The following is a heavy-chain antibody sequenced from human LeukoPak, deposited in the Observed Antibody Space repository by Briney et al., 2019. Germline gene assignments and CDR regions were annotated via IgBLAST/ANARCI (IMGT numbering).Heavy chain of an antibody. CDR3: AKDTVEGSGD. Sequence: GGFLRLSCAASGFTFSYYAMTWVRQAPRKGLELVSAICGSCYSTFYADFVKGRFTISRDSSKNTLYLQMNSLRAEDTAVYYCAKDTVEGSGDWGQGTLVTVSS. CDR2: ICGSCYST. D-gene: IGHD1-26*01. CDR1: GFTFSYYA. V-gene: IGHV3-23*01. J-gene: IGHJ4*02.